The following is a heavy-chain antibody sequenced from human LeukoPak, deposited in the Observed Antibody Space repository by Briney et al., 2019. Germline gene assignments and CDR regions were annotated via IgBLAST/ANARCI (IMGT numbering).Heavy chain of an antibody. CDR1: GFTYSRYE. J-gene: IGHJ6*04. Sequence: GGSLRLSCAASGFTYSRYEMNWVRQAPGKGLEWVSYISSSGSNIYYADSVKGRFPISRDNAKNSLYLQMNSLRAEDTAVYYCARSYYYYGMDVWGKGTTVTVCS. CDR2: ISSSGSNI. V-gene: IGHV3-48*03. D-gene: IGHD3-16*01. CDR3: ARSYYYYGMDV.